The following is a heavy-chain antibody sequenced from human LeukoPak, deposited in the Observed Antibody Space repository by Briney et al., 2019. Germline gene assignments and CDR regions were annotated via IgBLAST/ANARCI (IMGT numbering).Heavy chain of an antibody. CDR3: AKGGTYSFDY. Sequence: GGSLRLSCAASGFTFSSYWMHWVRQAPGKGLVWVSRIKSDGTSTSYADSVKGRFTMSRDNANNTLYLQMNSLRDEDTAVYYCAKGGTYSFDYWGQGTLLTVSS. J-gene: IGHJ4*02. CDR1: GFTFSSYW. D-gene: IGHD1-26*01. V-gene: IGHV3-74*01. CDR2: IKSDGTST.